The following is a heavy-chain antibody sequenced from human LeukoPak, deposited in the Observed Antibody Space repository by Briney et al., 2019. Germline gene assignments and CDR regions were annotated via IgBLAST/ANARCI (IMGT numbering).Heavy chain of an antibody. V-gene: IGHV3-53*01. CDR1: GFTFSSYW. D-gene: IGHD5-18*01. CDR2: IYSGGST. J-gene: IGHJ4*02. CDR3: ARELEVTGFDY. Sequence: GGSLRLSCAASGFTFSSYWMHWVRQAPGKGLEWVSVIYSGGSTYYADSVKGRFTISRDNSKNTLYLQMNSLRAEDTAVYYCARELEVTGFDYWGQGTLVTVSS.